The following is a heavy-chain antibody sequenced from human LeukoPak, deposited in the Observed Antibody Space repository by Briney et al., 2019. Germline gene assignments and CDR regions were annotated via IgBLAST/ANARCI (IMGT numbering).Heavy chain of an antibody. J-gene: IGHJ1*01. D-gene: IGHD2-21*02. CDR3: AKDEYCGGDCYIQH. Sequence: GGSLRLSCAASGFTFSSYAMSWVRQAPGKGLEWVSVISGSGGSTYYADSAKGRFTISRDNSKNTLYLQMNSLRAEDTAVYYCAKDEYCGGDCYIQHWGQGTLVTVSS. CDR2: ISGSGGST. V-gene: IGHV3-23*01. CDR1: GFTFSSYA.